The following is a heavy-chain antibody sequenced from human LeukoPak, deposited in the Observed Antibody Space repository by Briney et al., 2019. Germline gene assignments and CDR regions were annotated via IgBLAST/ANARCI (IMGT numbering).Heavy chain of an antibody. CDR2: ISYDGSNK. CDR3: ARDHQMGTYYDFWSGYSGTFYYYYYMDV. D-gene: IGHD3-3*01. Sequence: QAGGSLRLSCAASGFTFSSYGMHWVRQAPGKGLEWVAVISYDGSNKYYADSVKGRFTISRDNAKNSLYLQMNSLRAEDTAVYYCARDHQMGTYYDFWSGYSGTFYYYYYMDVWGKGTTVTVSS. CDR1: GFTFSSYG. J-gene: IGHJ6*03. V-gene: IGHV3-30*03.